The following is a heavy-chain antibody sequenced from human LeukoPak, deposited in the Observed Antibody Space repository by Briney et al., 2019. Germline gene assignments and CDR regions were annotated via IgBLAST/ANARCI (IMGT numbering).Heavy chain of an antibody. Sequence: GGSLRLSCEASGFTFSNAWMSWVRQAAGKGLEWVGRIKSKIDGGTTDYAAAVKGRFTISREDSKNTLYLQMNRLKTEDTAVYYCITQEGGFDYWGQGTLVTVSS. J-gene: IGHJ4*02. V-gene: IGHV3-15*01. D-gene: IGHD3-16*01. CDR3: ITQEGGFDY. CDR2: IKSKIDGGTT. CDR1: GFTFSNAW.